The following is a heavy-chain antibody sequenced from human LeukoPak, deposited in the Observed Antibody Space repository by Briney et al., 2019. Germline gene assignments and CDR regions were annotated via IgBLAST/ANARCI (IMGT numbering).Heavy chain of an antibody. CDR2: IYVSGST. CDR3: ARVHMATLSAFDI. Sequence: SETLSLTCTVSGDSINGFSWTWIRQPAGKGLEWIGRIYVSGSTNYYPSLKSRVTMSIDTSRNQFSLKLTSVTAADTAVYYCARVHMATLSAFDIWGQGAVVTVSS. CDR1: GDSINGFS. V-gene: IGHV4-4*07. D-gene: IGHD5-24*01. J-gene: IGHJ3*02.